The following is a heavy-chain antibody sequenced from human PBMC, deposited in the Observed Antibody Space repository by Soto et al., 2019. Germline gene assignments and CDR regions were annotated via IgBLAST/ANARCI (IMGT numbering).Heavy chain of an antibody. CDR2: ISSSSSTI. V-gene: IGHV3-48*01. J-gene: IGHJ3*02. CDR1: GFTFSSYS. CDR3: ASYIAVAGLVDAFDI. Sequence: GGSLRLSCAASGFTFSSYSMNWVRQAPGKGLEWVSYISSSSSTIYYADSVKGRFTISRDNAKNSLYLQMNSLRGEDTAVYYCASYIAVAGLVDAFDIWGQGTMVTVSS. D-gene: IGHD6-19*01.